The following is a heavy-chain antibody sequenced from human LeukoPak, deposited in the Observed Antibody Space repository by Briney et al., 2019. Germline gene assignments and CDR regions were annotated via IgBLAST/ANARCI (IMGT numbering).Heavy chain of an antibody. V-gene: IGHV1-69*13. CDR1: GGTFSSYA. Sequence: ASVKVSRKASGGTFSSYAISWVRQAPGQGLEWMGGIIPIFGTANYAQKFQGRVTITADESTSTAYMELSSLRSEDTALYYCARGGYGVVVTAAWGFDPWGQGTLVTVSS. CDR2: IIPIFGTA. CDR3: ARGGYGVVVTAAWGFDP. D-gene: IGHD2-21*02. J-gene: IGHJ5*02.